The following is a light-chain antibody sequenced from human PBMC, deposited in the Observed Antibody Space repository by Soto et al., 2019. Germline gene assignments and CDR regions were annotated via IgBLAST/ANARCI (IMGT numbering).Light chain of an antibody. J-gene: IGKJ4*01. Sequence: DIQMTQSPSSLSASVGDRVTITCRASQGISNYLAWYQQKPGRVPKLLIYAASTLQSGVPSRFSGSGSGTDFTLTISSLQPEDVATYYCQKYNSAPPLTFGGGTKVEIK. CDR1: QGISNY. CDR2: AAS. CDR3: QKYNSAPPLT. V-gene: IGKV1-27*01.